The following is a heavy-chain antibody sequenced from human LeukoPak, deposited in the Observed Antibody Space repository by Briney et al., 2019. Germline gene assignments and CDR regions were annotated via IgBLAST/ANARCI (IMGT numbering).Heavy chain of an antibody. V-gene: IGHV1-2*02. D-gene: IGHD3-10*01. J-gene: IGHJ5*02. CDR1: GYTFTGYY. Sequence: GASVKVSCKASGYTFTGYYLHWVRQAPGQGLEWMGWINPDSGDTNYLQKFQDRVTMTRDTSISTAYMELSRLTSDDTAVYYCTRDLLGGSGTFDPWGQGILVTVSS. CDR2: INPDSGDT. CDR3: TRDLLGGSGTFDP.